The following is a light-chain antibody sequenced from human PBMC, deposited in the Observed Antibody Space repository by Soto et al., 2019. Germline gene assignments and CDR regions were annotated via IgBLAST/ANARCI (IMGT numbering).Light chain of an antibody. V-gene: IGKV3-20*01. Sequence: EIVLTQSPGTLSLSPGERTTLSCRASQSVSSSYLAWYQQKPGQAPRLHIYGVSSSHNGIPDRFSGSGSGTEFTLNSSRLEPVFSAVYYCQQYNNWPLTFGGGTKVEIK. CDR2: GVS. J-gene: IGKJ4*01. CDR1: QSVSSSY. CDR3: QQYNNWPLT.